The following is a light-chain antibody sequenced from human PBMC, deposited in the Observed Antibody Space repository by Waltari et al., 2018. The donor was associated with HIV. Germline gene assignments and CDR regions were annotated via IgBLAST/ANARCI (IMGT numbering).Light chain of an antibody. CDR3: TSYAGSNNVV. Sequence: QSALTQPPFASGSLGQPVILACTGTSSDVGGYHYVYWYPPPPGKTPKLMIYEVSKRPSGVPDRFSGSKSGNTASLTVSGLQAEDEADYYCTSYAGSNNVVFGGGTKLTVL. J-gene: IGLJ2*01. V-gene: IGLV2-8*01. CDR2: EVS. CDR1: SSDVGGYHY.